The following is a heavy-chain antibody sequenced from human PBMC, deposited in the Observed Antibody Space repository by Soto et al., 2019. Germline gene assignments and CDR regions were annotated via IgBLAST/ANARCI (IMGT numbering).Heavy chain of an antibody. CDR2: INPSCGST. D-gene: IGHD6-19*01. CDR3: ASSIDSGLVHFDY. CDR1: GYTFTSYA. J-gene: IGHJ4*02. Sequence: ASVTVSCKASGYTFTSYAMHWVRQAPGQGLEWMGIINPSCGSTSYAQKFQGRVTMTRDTSTSTVYMELSSLRSEDTAVYYCASSIDSGLVHFDYWGQGTLVTVSS. V-gene: IGHV1-46*01.